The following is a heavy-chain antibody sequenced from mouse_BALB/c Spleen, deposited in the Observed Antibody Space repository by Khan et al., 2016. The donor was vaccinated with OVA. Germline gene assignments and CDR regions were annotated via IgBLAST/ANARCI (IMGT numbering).Heavy chain of an antibody. CDR3: ARWGGNYPSYAMDY. D-gene: IGHD2-1*01. J-gene: IGHJ4*01. V-gene: IGHV1S56*01. CDR2: IYPGNVNT. CDR1: GYTFTSYY. Sequence: QVQLQQPGPELVKPGASVRISCKASGYTFTSYYIHWVKQRPGQGLEWIGWIYPGNVNTKYNEKFKGKATLTADKSSSTAYMQHSSLTSEDSAVYFCARWGGNYPSYAMDYWGQGTSVTVSS.